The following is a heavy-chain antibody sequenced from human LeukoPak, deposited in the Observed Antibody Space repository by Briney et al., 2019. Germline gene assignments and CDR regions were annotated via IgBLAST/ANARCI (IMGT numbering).Heavy chain of an antibody. D-gene: IGHD4-11*01. Sequence: PGGSLRLSCAASGFTFSDYAMTWVRQAPGKGLEWVSVIDTSGTFIRYADSVKGRFSISRDISKNTLYLQMNSLRAEDTAVYYCAKRVTTKTTWGFDYWGQGALVTVSS. J-gene: IGHJ4*02. CDR3: AKRVTTKTTWGFDY. CDR1: GFTFSDYA. CDR2: IDTSGTFI. V-gene: IGHV3-23*05.